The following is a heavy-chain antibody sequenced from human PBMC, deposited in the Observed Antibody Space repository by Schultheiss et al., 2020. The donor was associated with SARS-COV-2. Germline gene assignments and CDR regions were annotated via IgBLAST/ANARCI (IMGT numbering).Heavy chain of an antibody. V-gene: IGHV3-23*01. CDR3: AREDSESYRIDY. Sequence: GESLKISCAASGFTFSSYAMSWVRQAPGKGLEWVSAISGSGGTTYYADSVKGRFTISRDNAKNSLYLQMNSLRAEDTAVYYCAREDSESYRIDYWGQGTLVTVSS. CDR2: ISGSGGTT. J-gene: IGHJ4*02. D-gene: IGHD1-26*01. CDR1: GFTFSSYA.